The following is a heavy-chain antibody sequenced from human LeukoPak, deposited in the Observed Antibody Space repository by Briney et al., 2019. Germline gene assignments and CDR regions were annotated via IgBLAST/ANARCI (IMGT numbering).Heavy chain of an antibody. CDR3: AREILRFDI. Sequence: GESLKISCKGSGYSFNSQGMNWVRQAPGQGLEWMGWINTDSGNPTYAQGFTGRFVFSLDSSVSTAYLQISNLMPEDTAKYYCAREILRFDIWGQGTMVTVSS. V-gene: IGHV7-4-1*02. CDR2: INTDSGNP. CDR1: GYSFNSQG. J-gene: IGHJ3*02.